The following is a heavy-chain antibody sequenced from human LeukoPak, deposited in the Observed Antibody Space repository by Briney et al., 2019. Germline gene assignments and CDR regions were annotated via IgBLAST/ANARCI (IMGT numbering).Heavy chain of an antibody. CDR1: GFTFSSYS. D-gene: IGHD3-10*01. CDR2: ISSSSSYI. J-gene: IGHJ3*02. CDR3: AKDFSMVRGVTSSAFDI. Sequence: GGSLRLSCAASGFTFSSYSMNWVRQAPGKGLEWVSSISSSSSYIYYADSVKGRFTISRDNAKNSLYLQMNSLRAEDMALYYCAKDFSMVRGVTSSAFDIWGQGTMVTVSS. V-gene: IGHV3-21*04.